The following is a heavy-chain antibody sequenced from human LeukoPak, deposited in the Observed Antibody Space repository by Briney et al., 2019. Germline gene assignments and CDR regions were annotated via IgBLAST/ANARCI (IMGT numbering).Heavy chain of an antibody. CDR1: GFTFSSYS. Sequence: GGSLRLSCAASGFTFSSYSMNWVRQAPGKGLEWVSSISSSSSYIYYADSVKGRFTISRDNAKNSLYLQMNSLRAEDTAVYYCARVVGGQWLVRGPSTYWGQGTLVTVSS. D-gene: IGHD6-19*01. CDR2: ISSSSSYI. CDR3: ARVVGGQWLVRGPSTY. J-gene: IGHJ4*02. V-gene: IGHV3-21*01.